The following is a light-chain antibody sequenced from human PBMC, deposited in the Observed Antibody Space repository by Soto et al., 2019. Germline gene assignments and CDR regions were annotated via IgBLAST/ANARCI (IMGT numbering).Light chain of an antibody. CDR1: SSDVGSNNY. V-gene: IGLV2-8*01. J-gene: IGLJ2*01. CDR2: DVN. Sequence: QAVVTQPPSASGSPGQSVTISCTGTSSDVGSNNYVSWYQHYSGKAPKLMIYDVNKRPSGVPDRFSGSKSGNTASLTVSGLQAEDEGDYYCASFSHSHVLLLGGGTKLTVL. CDR3: ASFSHSHVLL.